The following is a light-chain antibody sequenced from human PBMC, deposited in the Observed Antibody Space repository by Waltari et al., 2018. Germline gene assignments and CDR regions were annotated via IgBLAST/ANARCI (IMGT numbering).Light chain of an antibody. V-gene: IGKV2-30*02. CDR1: QSLVHRDGNTY. CDR3: MQGTHWPLT. Sequence: DVVMTQSPLSLPVTLGQPASISCKSSQSLVHRDGNTYLAWFQQRPGQSPRRLIYKVSTRESGVPDRFSASGSGTDFTLKISRVEAEDVGVYYCMQGTHWPLTFGGGTKVEIK. J-gene: IGKJ4*01. CDR2: KVS.